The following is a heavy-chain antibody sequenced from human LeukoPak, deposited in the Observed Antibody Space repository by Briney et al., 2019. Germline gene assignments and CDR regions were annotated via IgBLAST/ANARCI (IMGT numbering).Heavy chain of an antibody. J-gene: IGHJ5*02. CDR2: VHYSGSS. Sequence: PSETLSLTCSVSCDSISIYYWSWIRQSPGKGLEWIGYVHYSGSSNNNPSLKSRVTMSVDTSKNQFSLKLSSLTAADTAVYYCARGSTGQYDPWGQGILVTVSS. CDR1: CDSISIYY. D-gene: IGHD1-14*01. CDR3: ARGSTGQYDP. V-gene: IGHV4-59*01.